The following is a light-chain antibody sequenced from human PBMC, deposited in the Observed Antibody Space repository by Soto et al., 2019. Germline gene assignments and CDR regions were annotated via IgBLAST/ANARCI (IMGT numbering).Light chain of an antibody. Sequence: EIVLTQSPATLSLSPGERATLSCRASQSVDTYLAWYQQKPGQAPRLLIYDASNRATGIPARFSGSGSGTDFTLTISSLEPEDFAVYYCQQRRNWTPKFGQGTKVDIK. V-gene: IGKV3-11*01. CDR1: QSVDTY. CDR2: DAS. J-gene: IGKJ1*01. CDR3: QQRRNWTPK.